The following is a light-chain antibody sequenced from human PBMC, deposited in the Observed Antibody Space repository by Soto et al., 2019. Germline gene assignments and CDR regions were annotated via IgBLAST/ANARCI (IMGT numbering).Light chain of an antibody. CDR2: GNI. CDR1: SSNIGAGYD. J-gene: IGLJ3*02. CDR3: QSYDSSLSAWV. V-gene: IGLV1-40*01. Sequence: QSALTQPPSVSGAPGQRVTISCTGSSSNIGAGYDVHWYQQLPGTAPKLLIYGNINRPSGVPDRFSGSKSGTSASLAITGLQAEDEADFYCQSYDSSLSAWVFGGGTQLTVL.